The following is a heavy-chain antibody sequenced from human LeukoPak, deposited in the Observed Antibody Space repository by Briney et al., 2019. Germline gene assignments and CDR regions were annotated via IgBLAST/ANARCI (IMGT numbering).Heavy chain of an antibody. CDR1: GFTFSTYW. V-gene: IGHV3-7*01. J-gene: IGHJ4*02. CDR3: ARLKDDVTKLDY. D-gene: IGHD2-8*01. CDR2: INQDGSQK. Sequence: GGSLRLSCAASGFTFSTYWMSWVRQAPGKGLECVASINQDGSQKRYVDSVQGRFTISRDNTKNSLFLQMNSLRAEDTAVYYCARLKDDVTKLDYWGQGTLVTVSS.